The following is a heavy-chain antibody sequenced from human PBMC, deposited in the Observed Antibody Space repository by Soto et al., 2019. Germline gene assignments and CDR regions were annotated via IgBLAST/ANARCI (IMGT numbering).Heavy chain of an antibody. D-gene: IGHD2-15*01. J-gene: IGHJ4*02. CDR1: GGSISSYY. CDR3: ARESCSGGSCYGDFDY. CDR2: IYYSGST. Sequence: SQTLSLTCTVSGGSISSYYWSWIRQPPGKGLEWIGYIYYSGSTNYNPSLKSRVTISVDTSKNQFSLKLSSVTAADTAVYYCARESCSGGSCYGDFDYWGQGTLVTVS. V-gene: IGHV4-59*01.